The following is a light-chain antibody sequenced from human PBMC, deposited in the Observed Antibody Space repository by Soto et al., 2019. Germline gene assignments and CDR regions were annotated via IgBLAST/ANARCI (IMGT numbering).Light chain of an antibody. CDR1: SSDVGGSNL. V-gene: IGLV2-23*02. Sequence: QSALTQPASVSGSPGQSITISCTGSSSDVGGSNLVSWYQQHPGKAPKLIIYEVSQRPSGVSNRFSGSKSGNTASLTISGLQADDGGDYYCCSYGNRRWVFGAGTKLTVL. CDR3: CSYGNRRWV. J-gene: IGLJ3*02. CDR2: EVS.